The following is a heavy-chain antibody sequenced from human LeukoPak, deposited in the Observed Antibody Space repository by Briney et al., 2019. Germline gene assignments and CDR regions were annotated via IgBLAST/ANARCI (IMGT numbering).Heavy chain of an antibody. Sequence: ASAKVSCKASGYTFTSYDINWVRQATGQGLEWMGWMSPNSGNTGYAQKFQGRVTITTNTSISTAYMELSSLRSDDTAVYYCARIRYRYCSSTSCYRIGGFVPWGQGELGTVS. CDR2: MSPNSGNT. J-gene: IGHJ5*02. CDR1: GYTFTSYD. D-gene: IGHD2-2*01. V-gene: IGHV1-8*03. CDR3: ARIRYRYCSSTSCYRIGGFVP.